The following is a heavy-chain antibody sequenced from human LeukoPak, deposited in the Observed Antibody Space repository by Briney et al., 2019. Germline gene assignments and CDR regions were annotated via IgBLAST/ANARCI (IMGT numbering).Heavy chain of an antibody. CDR3: AEGSSSFRFDP. Sequence: VASVKVSCKASGYXFTGYYMHWVRQAPGQGLKWMGWINPNSGGTNYAQKFQGRVTMTRDTSISTAYMELSRLRSDDTAVYYCAEGSSSFRFDPWGQGTLVTVSS. V-gene: IGHV1-2*02. CDR1: GYXFTGYY. D-gene: IGHD6-13*01. CDR2: INPNSGGT. J-gene: IGHJ5*02.